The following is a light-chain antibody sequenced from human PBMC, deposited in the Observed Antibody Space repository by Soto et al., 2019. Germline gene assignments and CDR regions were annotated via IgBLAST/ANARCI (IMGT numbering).Light chain of an antibody. CDR1: QSISSW. V-gene: IGKV1-5*01. Sequence: DIQMNQSPSTLPASVGDTVTVTCRASQSISSWLAWYQQKPVKAPKLLIYDASSLESGVPSRFSGSGSGTEFTLTISSLQPDDFETYYCQQYNSYSTFGQGTKVDIK. CDR3: QQYNSYST. CDR2: DAS. J-gene: IGKJ1*01.